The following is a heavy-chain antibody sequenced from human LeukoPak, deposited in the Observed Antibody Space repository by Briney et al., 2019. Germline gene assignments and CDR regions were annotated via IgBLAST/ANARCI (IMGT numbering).Heavy chain of an antibody. V-gene: IGHV1-69*13. J-gene: IGHJ4*02. D-gene: IGHD6-6*01. CDR2: IIPIFGTA. CDR1: GGTFSSYA. Sequence: ASVKVSCKASGGTFSSYAISWVRQAPGQGLEWMGGIIPIFGTANYAQKFQGRVTITADESTSTAYMELSSLRSEDTAVYYCARDYIGYSSSSGHYFDYWGQGTLVTVSS. CDR3: ARDYIGYSSSSGHYFDY.